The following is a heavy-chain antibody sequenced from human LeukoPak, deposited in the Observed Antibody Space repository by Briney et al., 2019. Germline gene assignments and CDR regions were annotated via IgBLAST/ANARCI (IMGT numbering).Heavy chain of an antibody. J-gene: IGHJ6*03. Sequence: GGSLRLSCAASGFTFSSYSMHWVRQAPGKGLEWVAFIRYDGSNKYYADSVKGRFTISRDNSKNTLYLQMNSLRAEDTAVYYCAKGDPGYYYYYMDVWGKGTTVTVSS. V-gene: IGHV3-30*02. CDR1: GFTFSSYS. D-gene: IGHD3-10*01. CDR2: IRYDGSNK. CDR3: AKGDPGYYYYYMDV.